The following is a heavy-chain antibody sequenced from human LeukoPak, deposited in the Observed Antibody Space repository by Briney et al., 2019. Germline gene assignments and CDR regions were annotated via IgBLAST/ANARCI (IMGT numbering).Heavy chain of an antibody. J-gene: IGHJ3*02. D-gene: IGHD1-26*01. CDR2: ISDSGGST. CDR1: GFTFSNYA. CDR3: ARDHNKGATLDAFDI. Sequence: GGSLRLSCAASGFTFSNYALSWVRQAPEKGLQWVSAISDSGGSTYYAASVKGRFTISRDNSRNTLHLQMNSLRAEDTAVYYCARDHNKGATLDAFDIWGQGTMVTVSS. V-gene: IGHV3-23*01.